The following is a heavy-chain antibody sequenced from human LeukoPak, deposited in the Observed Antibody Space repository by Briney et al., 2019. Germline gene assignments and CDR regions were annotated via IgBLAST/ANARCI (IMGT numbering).Heavy chain of an antibody. V-gene: IGHV4-4*07. CDR1: GGSISSYY. CDR3: ARRYNYEALDY. D-gene: IGHD3-16*01. CDR2: IYTSGST. J-gene: IGHJ4*02. Sequence: SETLSLTCTVSGGSISSYYWSWIRQPAGKGLEWIGRIYTSGSTNYNPSLKSQVTISVDTSKNQFSLKLSSVTAADTAVYYCARRYNYEALDYWGQGTLVTVSS.